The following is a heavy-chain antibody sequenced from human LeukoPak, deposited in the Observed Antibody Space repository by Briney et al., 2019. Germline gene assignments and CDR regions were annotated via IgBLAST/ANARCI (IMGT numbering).Heavy chain of an antibody. D-gene: IGHD6-19*01. CDR2: ISSSSYI. CDR1: GFTFSSYS. CDR3: AGGVAVALDY. J-gene: IGHJ4*02. Sequence: TGGSLRLSCAASGFTFSSYSMNWVRQAPGKGLEWVSSISSSSYIYYADSVKGRFTISRDNVKNSLYLQMNSPRAEDTAVYYCAGGVAVALDYWGQGTLVTVSS. V-gene: IGHV3-21*01.